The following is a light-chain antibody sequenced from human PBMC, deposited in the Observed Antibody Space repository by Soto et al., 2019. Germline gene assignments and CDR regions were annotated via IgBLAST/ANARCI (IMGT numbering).Light chain of an antibody. V-gene: IGKV1-5*03. Sequence: DIQMTQSPSTLSAFVGDRVTITCRASQSISSWLAWYQQKPGKAPKLLIYKASSLESGVPSRFSGSGSGTEFTLTISSLQPDDFATYYCQQYNSYPWTFGQVTKVEIK. CDR2: KAS. CDR1: QSISSW. CDR3: QQYNSYPWT. J-gene: IGKJ1*01.